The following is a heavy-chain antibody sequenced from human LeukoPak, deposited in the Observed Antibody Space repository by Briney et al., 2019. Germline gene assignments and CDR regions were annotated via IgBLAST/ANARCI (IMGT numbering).Heavy chain of an antibody. Sequence: GRSLRLSCEASGLTFRSYGKHWVRQAPGKGLEWVAVIWSDGNTKYYADSVEGRFNISRDNSKNTLFLQMDGLRVEDTAVYFCAKQRRFREYFFDYWGQGTLVTVSS. V-gene: IGHV3-33*06. D-gene: IGHD2/OR15-2a*01. J-gene: IGHJ4*02. CDR2: IWSDGNTK. CDR3: AKQRRFREYFFDY. CDR1: GLTFRSYG.